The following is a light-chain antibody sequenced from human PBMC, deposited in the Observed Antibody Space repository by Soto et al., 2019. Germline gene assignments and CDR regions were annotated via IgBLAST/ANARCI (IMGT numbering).Light chain of an antibody. CDR2: GAS. V-gene: IGKV3-20*01. J-gene: IGKJ4*01. CDR3: QQYGSSPLT. CDR1: QSVSSSY. Sequence: EIVLTQSPGTLSLSPGERATLSCRASQSVSSSYLAWYQQKPGQAPRLLIYGASSRATGIPDRFSGSGSGTDFTLTISRLEPEDFAVYDCQQYGSSPLTFGGGTPVEIK.